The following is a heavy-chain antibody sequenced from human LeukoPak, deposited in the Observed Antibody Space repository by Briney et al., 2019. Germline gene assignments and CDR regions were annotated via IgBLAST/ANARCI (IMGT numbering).Heavy chain of an antibody. Sequence: PSETLSLTCTVSGGSISSSSYYWGWIRQPPGKGLEWIGSIYYSGSTLYNPSLKSRVTISVDTSKNQFSLKLSSVTAADTAVYYCARRGYCSGGGCFATYAFDIWGQGTMVTVSS. V-gene: IGHV4-39*01. D-gene: IGHD2-15*01. CDR1: GGSISSSSYY. CDR2: IYYSGST. J-gene: IGHJ3*02. CDR3: ARRGYCSGGGCFATYAFDI.